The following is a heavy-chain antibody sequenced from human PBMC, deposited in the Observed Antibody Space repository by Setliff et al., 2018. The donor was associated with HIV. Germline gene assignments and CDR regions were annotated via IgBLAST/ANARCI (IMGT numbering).Heavy chain of an antibody. Sequence: SETLSLTCTVSGGPINSGSYHWGWIRQPPGKGLEWIGSMYYSGRTYYNPSLKSRVTISIDTSKNQFSLQLTSVTAADTAVYYCVNPSGAMGDFDSWGQGTLVTVSS. CDR1: GGPINSGSYH. J-gene: IGHJ4*02. CDR3: VNPSGAMGDFDS. D-gene: IGHD3-16*01. V-gene: IGHV4-39*01. CDR2: MYYSGRT.